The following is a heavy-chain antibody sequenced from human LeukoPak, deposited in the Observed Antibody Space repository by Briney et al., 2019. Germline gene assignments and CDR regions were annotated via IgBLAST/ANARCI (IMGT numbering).Heavy chain of an antibody. CDR1: GFTFSSYS. J-gene: IGHJ5*02. D-gene: IGHD6-19*01. CDR2: ISSSSSYI. Sequence: GGSLRLSCAASGFTFSSYSMNWVRQAPGKGLEWVSSISSSSSYIYYADSVKGRFTISRDNAKNSLYLQMNSLRAEDTAVYYCARDSSEYSSGWYRFDPWGQGTLVTVSS. CDR3: ARDSSEYSSGWYRFDP. V-gene: IGHV3-21*01.